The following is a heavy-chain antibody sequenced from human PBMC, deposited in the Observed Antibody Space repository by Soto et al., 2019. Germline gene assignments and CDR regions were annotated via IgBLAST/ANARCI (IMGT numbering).Heavy chain of an antibody. V-gene: IGHV4-30-4*01. CDR3: ARERPDGSRLDP. J-gene: IGHJ5*02. CDR1: GGSISSGDYY. D-gene: IGHD6-13*01. Sequence: QVQLQESGPGLVKPSQTLSLTCTVSGGSISSGDYYWSWIRQPPGKGLEWIGYIYYSGSTYYNPCRMSRVTISVDTSKNQFALKLSSVTAADTAVYYCARERPDGSRLDPCGQGTLVTVSS. CDR2: IYYSGST.